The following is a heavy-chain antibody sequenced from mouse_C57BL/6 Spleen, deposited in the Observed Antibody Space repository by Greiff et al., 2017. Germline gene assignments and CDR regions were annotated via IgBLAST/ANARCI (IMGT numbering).Heavy chain of an antibody. CDR2: ISSGSSTI. D-gene: IGHD2-3*01. J-gene: IGHJ2*01. V-gene: IGHV5-17*01. Sequence: EVKLVESGGGLVKPGGSLKLSCAASGFTFSDYGMHWVRQAPEKGLEWVAYISSGSSTIYYEDTVKGRFTITRDNAKTTLFLQMTSLRSEDTAIDYWSRTFYDNYFDYWGQGTTLTVSS. CDR3: SRTFYDNYFDY. CDR1: GFTFSDYG.